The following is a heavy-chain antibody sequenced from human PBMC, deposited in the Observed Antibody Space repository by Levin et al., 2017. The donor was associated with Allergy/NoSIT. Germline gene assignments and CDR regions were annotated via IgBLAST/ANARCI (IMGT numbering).Heavy chain of an antibody. CDR1: GFTFSNYE. CDR2: ISSSGSTI. Sequence: GESLKISCVASGFTFSNYEMNWVRQAPGKGLEWVSYISSSGSTIYYADSVKGRFTISRDNAKNSLYLQMNSLRAEDTAVYYCARVRGSPGYWGQGTLVTVSS. D-gene: IGHD1-26*01. V-gene: IGHV3-48*03. J-gene: IGHJ4*02. CDR3: ARVRGSPGY.